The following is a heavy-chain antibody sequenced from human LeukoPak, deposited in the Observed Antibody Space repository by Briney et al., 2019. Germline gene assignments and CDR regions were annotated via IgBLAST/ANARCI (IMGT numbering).Heavy chain of an antibody. J-gene: IGHJ4*02. CDR2: IKQDGSEN. D-gene: IGHD5-18*01. CDR1: GFIFSSYW. Sequence: GGSLRLSCAASGFIFSSYWMSWVRQAPGKGLEWVANIKQDGSENYYVDSVKGRFTISRDNAKNSLYLQMNSLRAEDTAVHCCAREGDTAMDWGQGTLVTVSS. CDR3: AREGDTAMD. V-gene: IGHV3-7*01.